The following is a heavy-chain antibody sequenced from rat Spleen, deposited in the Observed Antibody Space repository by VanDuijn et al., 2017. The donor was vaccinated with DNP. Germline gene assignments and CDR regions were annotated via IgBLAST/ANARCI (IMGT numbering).Heavy chain of an antibody. CDR3: ATGATEGFPY. Sequence: EVQLVESGGGLVQPGRSLKLSCAASGFTFSNYGMAWVRQAPKKGLEWVATISTNGSRTYYPDSVKGRFTISRDNARSTLYLQIDSLRSEDTATYYCATGATEGFPYWGQGTLVSVSS. CDR2: ISTNGSRT. V-gene: IGHV5-29*01. J-gene: IGHJ3*01. D-gene: IGHD1-11*01. CDR1: GFTFSNYG.